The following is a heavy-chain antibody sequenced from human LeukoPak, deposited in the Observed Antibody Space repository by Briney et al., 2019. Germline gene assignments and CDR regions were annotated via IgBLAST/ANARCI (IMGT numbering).Heavy chain of an antibody. CDR3: AREGHYYDSSGYYYAFDY. D-gene: IGHD3-22*01. CDR1: GFTFSSNY. V-gene: IGHV3-53*01. CDR2: IYSGGST. J-gene: IGHJ4*02. Sequence: GGSLRLSCAASGFTFSSNYMSWVRHAPGKGLEWVSVIYSGGSTYDADSVKRRFTISREYSKNTLYLQMNSLRAEDTAVYYCAREGHYYDSSGYYYAFDYWGQGTLVTVSS.